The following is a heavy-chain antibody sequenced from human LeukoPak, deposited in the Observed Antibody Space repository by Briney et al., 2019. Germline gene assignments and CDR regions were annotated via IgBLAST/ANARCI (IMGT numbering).Heavy chain of an antibody. CDR2: ISGSGGST. D-gene: IGHD2-2*01. Sequence: GGSLRLSCAASGFTISSYAMSWVRQAPGKGLEWVSAISGSGGSTYYADSVKGRFTISRDNSKNTLYLQMNSLRAEDTAVYYCAKDPSGIVVVPAAMSDYWGQGTLVTVSS. J-gene: IGHJ4*02. CDR1: GFTISSYA. CDR3: AKDPSGIVVVPAAMSDY. V-gene: IGHV3-23*01.